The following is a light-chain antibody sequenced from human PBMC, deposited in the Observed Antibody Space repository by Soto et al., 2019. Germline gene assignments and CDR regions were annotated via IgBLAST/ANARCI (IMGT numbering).Light chain of an antibody. CDR1: QSVSRN. CDR3: QQYNNWPPVRT. V-gene: IGKV3-15*01. Sequence: EIVMTQSPDTLSVSPGERGTLSCRASQSVSRNVAWYQQKPGQAPRLPIYGASTRVTGIPARFSGSGSGTEFTLTISSLQSEDFAVYYCQQYNNWPPVRTFGQGTKVEIK. CDR2: GAS. J-gene: IGKJ1*01.